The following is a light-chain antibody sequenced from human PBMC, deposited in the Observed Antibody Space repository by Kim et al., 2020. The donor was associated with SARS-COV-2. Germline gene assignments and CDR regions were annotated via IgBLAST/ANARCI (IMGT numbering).Light chain of an antibody. CDR1: QDISNY. CDR2: DAS. V-gene: IGKV1-33*01. J-gene: IGKJ4*01. Sequence: DIQMTQSPSSLSASVGDRVTITCQASQDISNYLNWYQQKPGKAPKVLIYDASKLETGVPSRFSGSGSGTDFTLTISSLQPEDIATHYCQQYDSFLFTFGGGTKVDIK. CDR3: QQYDSFLFT.